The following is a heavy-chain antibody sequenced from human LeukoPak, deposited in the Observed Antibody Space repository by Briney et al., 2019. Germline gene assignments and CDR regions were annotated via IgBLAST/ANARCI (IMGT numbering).Heavy chain of an antibody. J-gene: IGHJ4*02. Sequence: SETLSHTCTVSGGSISSSSYYWGWIRQPPGKGLEWIGSIYYSGSTYYNPSLKSRVTISVDTSKNQFSLKLSSVTAADTAVYYCARQAGYSSGWYSDWGQGTLVTVSS. CDR1: GGSISSSSYY. D-gene: IGHD6-19*01. V-gene: IGHV4-39*01. CDR3: ARQAGYSSGWYSD. CDR2: IYYSGST.